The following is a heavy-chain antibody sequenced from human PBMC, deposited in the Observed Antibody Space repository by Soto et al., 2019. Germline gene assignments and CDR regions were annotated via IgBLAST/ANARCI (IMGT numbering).Heavy chain of an antibody. V-gene: IGHV3-9*01. CDR1: GFTFEDYA. Sequence: GGTLSLSCAAAGFTFEDYAMQWVRQAPGKGLEWVSAISWNSGRIGYADSVKGRFTISRENAKNYLYLQMNSLRAEDTALYYCAKDIGYDILTDSAFGDVWGPGTTVNVSS. CDR3: AKDIGYDILTDSAFGDV. CDR2: ISWNSGRI. J-gene: IGHJ6*02. D-gene: IGHD3-9*01.